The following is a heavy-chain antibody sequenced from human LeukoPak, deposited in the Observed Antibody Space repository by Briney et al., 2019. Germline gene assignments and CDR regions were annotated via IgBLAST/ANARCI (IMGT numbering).Heavy chain of an antibody. CDR2: IDYHGNT. Sequence: SETLSLTCIVSGGSIGTLYWNWIRQVPGKGLEWIGFIDYHGNTKYNPSLKSRVTMSVDTSVDQVSLWLTSVTAADTAIYFCATASGRSFWLDPWGQGRLVTVSS. V-gene: IGHV4-59*11. J-gene: IGHJ5*02. CDR1: GGSIGTLY. CDR3: ATASGRSFWLDP. D-gene: IGHD2-15*01.